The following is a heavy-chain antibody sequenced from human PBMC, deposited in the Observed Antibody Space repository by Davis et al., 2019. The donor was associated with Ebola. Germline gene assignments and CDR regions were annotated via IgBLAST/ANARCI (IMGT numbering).Heavy chain of an antibody. CDR3: AKDENFWSGYAHFDY. CDR2: ISGSGGST. Sequence: GGSLRLSCAASGFTFSSYAMSWVRQAPGKGLEWVSAISGSGGSTYYADSVKGRFTISRDNSKNTLYLQMNSLRAEDTAVYYCAKDENFWSGYAHFDYWGQGTLVTVSS. D-gene: IGHD3-3*01. CDR1: GFTFSSYA. J-gene: IGHJ4*02. V-gene: IGHV3-23*01.